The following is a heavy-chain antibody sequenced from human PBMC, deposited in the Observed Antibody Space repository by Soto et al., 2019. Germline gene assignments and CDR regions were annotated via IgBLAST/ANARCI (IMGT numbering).Heavy chain of an antibody. CDR2: TSSFVSTN. CDR1: GVSLESYD. D-gene: IGHD3-16*01. CDR3: ARRSTLSYYAVGI. V-gene: IGHV3-30*19. J-gene: IGHJ6*02. Sequence: STRLACAGSGVSLESYDVYWVCKSPSKWLEWLPFTSSFVSTNYYADSVKGRCTRSRDNSKNLPYLQMNSLRTEATAVYYWARRSTLSYYAVGIWGQGPTGTFSS.